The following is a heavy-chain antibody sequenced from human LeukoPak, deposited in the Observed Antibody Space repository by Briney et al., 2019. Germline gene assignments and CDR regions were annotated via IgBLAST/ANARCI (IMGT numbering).Heavy chain of an antibody. Sequence: ASVKVSCKASGYTFTGYYMHWVRQAPGQGLEWMGWINPNSGGTNYAQKFQGRVTMTRDTSISTAYMELSRLRSDDAAVYYCARGLSRELRNMGYWGQGTLVTVSS. D-gene: IGHD1-7*01. CDR2: INPNSGGT. CDR3: ARGLSRELRNMGY. V-gene: IGHV1-2*02. J-gene: IGHJ4*02. CDR1: GYTFTGYY.